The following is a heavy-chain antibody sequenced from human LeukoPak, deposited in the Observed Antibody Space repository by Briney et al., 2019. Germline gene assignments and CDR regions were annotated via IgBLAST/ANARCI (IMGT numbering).Heavy chain of an antibody. CDR1: GFTFSNSA. CDR2: ISGSGGST. J-gene: IGHJ5*02. D-gene: IGHD6-19*01. Sequence: GGSLRLSCAASGFTFSNSALSWVRQAPGKGLEWVSDISGSGGSTYYADSVKGRFTISRDNSKNTLYLQMNSLRAEDTALYYCARDMYSSGWYVGVRWFDPWGQGTLVTVSS. CDR3: ARDMYSSGWYVGVRWFDP. V-gene: IGHV3-23*01.